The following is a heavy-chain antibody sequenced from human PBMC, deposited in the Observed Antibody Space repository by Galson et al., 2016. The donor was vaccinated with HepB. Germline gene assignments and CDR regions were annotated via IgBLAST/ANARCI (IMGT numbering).Heavy chain of an antibody. J-gene: IGHJ4*02. V-gene: IGHV1-18*01. CDR3: ARDGNIAVTGDTFDY. Sequence: SVKVSCKASGYTFNSYSISWVRQAPGQGLEWMGWISAHNSNANYAQNLQGRVTMTTDTSTATAYMELRSLRSDGTAVYYCARDGNIAVTGDTFDYWGQGTLVTVSS. CDR2: ISAHNSNA. CDR1: GYTFNSYS. D-gene: IGHD6-19*01.